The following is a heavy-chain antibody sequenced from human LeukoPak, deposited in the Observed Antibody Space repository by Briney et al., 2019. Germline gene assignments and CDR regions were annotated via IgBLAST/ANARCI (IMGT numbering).Heavy chain of an antibody. V-gene: IGHV3-7*01. CDR1: GFTFSSYW. J-gene: IGHJ5*02. D-gene: IGHD6-13*01. CDR3: AKVLGEYSIRSKPLDT. CDR2: IKQDGSEK. Sequence: GGSLRLSYAASGFTFSSYWMSWVRQAPGKGLEWVANIKQDGSEKYYVDSVKGRFTISRDNAKNSLYLQMNSLRAEDTAVYYCAKVLGEYSIRSKPLDTWGQGTLVTVSS.